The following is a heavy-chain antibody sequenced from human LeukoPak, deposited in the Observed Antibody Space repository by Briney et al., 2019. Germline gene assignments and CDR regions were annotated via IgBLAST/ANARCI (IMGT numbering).Heavy chain of an antibody. V-gene: IGHV3-7*01. CDR2: IKQDGSEE. Sequence: GGSLRLSCAASGFTFSNYWMSWVRQAPGKGLQWVANIKQDGSEEYYVDSVKGRFTISRDNAKKSLYLQMNSLRAEDTAVYYCARDDDWNYEDYWGQGTLVTVSS. J-gene: IGHJ4*02. CDR3: ARDDDWNYEDY. CDR1: GFTFSNYW. D-gene: IGHD1-7*01.